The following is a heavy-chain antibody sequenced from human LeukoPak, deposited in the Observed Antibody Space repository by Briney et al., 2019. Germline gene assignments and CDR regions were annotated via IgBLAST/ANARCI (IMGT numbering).Heavy chain of an antibody. D-gene: IGHD5-18*01. CDR1: GGSFSNYY. J-gene: IGHJ3*01. V-gene: IGHV4-34*01. Sequence: SETLSLTCAVYGGSFSNYYWSWISQPPGKGLEWIGEINDSGSTNYNPSLKSRVTISVDTSKNQFSLKLSSVTAADSAVYYCARAYSYGLKVPSWGQGTTVTVSS. CDR3: ARAYSYGLKVPS. CDR2: INDSGST.